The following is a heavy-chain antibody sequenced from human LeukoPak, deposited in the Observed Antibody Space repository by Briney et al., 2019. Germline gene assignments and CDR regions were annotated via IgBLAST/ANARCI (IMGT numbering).Heavy chain of an antibody. CDR1: GGSFSGYY. V-gene: IGHV4-34*01. J-gene: IGHJ4*02. D-gene: IGHD5-18*01. CDR3: ARGRYSYGRYFDY. Sequence: SETLSLTCAVYGGSFSGYYWSWIRQPPGKGLEWIGEINHSGSTNYNPSLKSRVTISVDTSKNQFSLKLSSVTAADTAVYHCARGRYSYGRYFDYWGQGTLVTVSS. CDR2: INHSGST.